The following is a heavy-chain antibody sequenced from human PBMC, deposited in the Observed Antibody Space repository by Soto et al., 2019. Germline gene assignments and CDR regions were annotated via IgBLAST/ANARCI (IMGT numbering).Heavy chain of an antibody. Sequence: GSGPTLVNPTETLTLTCTVSGFSLSNARMGVSWIRQPPGKALEWLAHIFSNDEKSYSTSLKSRLTISKDTSKSQVVLTMTNMDPVDTATYYCARIVRPLYYDSSGYYYSPNWFDPWGQGTLVTVSS. V-gene: IGHV2-26*01. CDR2: IFSNDEK. CDR1: GFSLSNARMG. CDR3: ARIVRPLYYDSSGYYYSPNWFDP. J-gene: IGHJ5*02. D-gene: IGHD3-22*01.